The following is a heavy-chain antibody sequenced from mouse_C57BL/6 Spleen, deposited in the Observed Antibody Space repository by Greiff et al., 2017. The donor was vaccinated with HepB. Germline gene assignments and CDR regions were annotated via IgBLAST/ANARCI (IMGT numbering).Heavy chain of an antibody. CDR3: TTGGRRFAY. J-gene: IGHJ3*01. V-gene: IGHV14-1*01. Sequence: VQLQQSGAELVRPGASVKFSCTASGFTIKDYYMHWVKQRPEQGLEWIGRIDPEDGDTDYAPKFQGKATTTADTASNTAYLQLSSLTSEDTAVYYWTTGGRRFAYWGQGTLVTVSA. CDR2: IDPEDGDT. CDR1: GFTIKDYY.